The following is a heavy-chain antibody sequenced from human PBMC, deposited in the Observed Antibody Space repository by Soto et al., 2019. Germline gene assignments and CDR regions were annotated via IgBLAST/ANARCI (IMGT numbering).Heavy chain of an antibody. D-gene: IGHD6-13*01. CDR3: ASSSKDYYCYGMAV. CDR2: IIPIFGTP. J-gene: IGHJ6*02. CDR1: GGTFSSYA. V-gene: IGHV1-69*12. Sequence: QVQLVQSGAEVKKPGSSVKVSCKASGGTFSSYAISWVRQAPGQGLEWMGGIIPIFGTPNYAQKFQGRVTVTADESTSTANMGLSSLRSEDTAVYYWASSSKDYYCYGMAVWGQGTTVTVSS.